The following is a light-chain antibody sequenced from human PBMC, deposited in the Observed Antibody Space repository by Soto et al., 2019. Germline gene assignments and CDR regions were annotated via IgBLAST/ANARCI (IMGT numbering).Light chain of an antibody. V-gene: IGKV1-9*01. Sequence: QLTQSPSSLSASVGDRVTITCRASQGISSYLAWYQQKPGKAPKLLIYAASTLQTGVPSRFSGSGSGTDFTLTISSLQPEDFATYYCQQLNSYPWTFGQGTKVEIK. J-gene: IGKJ1*01. CDR2: AAS. CDR3: QQLNSYPWT. CDR1: QGISSY.